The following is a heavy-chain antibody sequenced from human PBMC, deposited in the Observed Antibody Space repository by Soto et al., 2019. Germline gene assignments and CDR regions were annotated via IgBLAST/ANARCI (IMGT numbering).Heavy chain of an antibody. J-gene: IGHJ5*02. Sequence: QVQLQESGPGLVNPSETLSLTCTVSGGSVTTSTSSLAWVRQPPGKGMHWIGTIFYGHGTYYNPSLETRVTISLGTSNIQFALEPTSVTAAQTAVYYCARKPTGYPNWFGAWGRGILVMVSS. V-gene: IGHV4-39*01. CDR1: GGSVTTSTSS. CDR3: ARKPTGYPNWFGA. CDR2: IFYGHGT. D-gene: IGHD3-9*01.